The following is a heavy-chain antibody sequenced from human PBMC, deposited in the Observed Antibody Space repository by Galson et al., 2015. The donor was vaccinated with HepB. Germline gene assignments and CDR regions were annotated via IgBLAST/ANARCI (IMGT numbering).Heavy chain of an antibody. CDR2: IRSKANSYAT. Sequence: SLRLSCAASGFTFSGSAMHWVRQASGKGLEWVGRIRSKANSYATAYAASVKGRFTISRDDSKNTAYLQMNSLKTEDTAVYYCTRLGYGSGSYRFDWGQGTLVTVSS. J-gene: IGHJ4*02. CDR1: GFTFSGSA. D-gene: IGHD3-10*01. V-gene: IGHV3-73*01. CDR3: TRLGYGSGSYRFD.